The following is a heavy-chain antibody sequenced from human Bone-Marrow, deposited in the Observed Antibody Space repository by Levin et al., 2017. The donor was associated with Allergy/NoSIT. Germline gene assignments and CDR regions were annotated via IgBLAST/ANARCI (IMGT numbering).Heavy chain of an antibody. CDR1: GFAFSNYW. J-gene: IGHJ4*02. D-gene: IGHD6-13*01. V-gene: IGHV3-74*01. CDR2: ISPDGGTT. Sequence: GESLKISCIASGFAFSNYWMHWVRQRPGEGLDWVARISPDGGTTAYADSVKGRFTISRDNAKNTLYLQLSSLRAEDRAVFYCARVRTERFSTSSFASWGQGNMVTV. CDR3: ARVRTERFSTSSFAS.